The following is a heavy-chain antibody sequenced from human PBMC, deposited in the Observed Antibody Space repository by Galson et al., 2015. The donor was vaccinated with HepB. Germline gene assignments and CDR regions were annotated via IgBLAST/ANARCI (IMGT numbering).Heavy chain of an antibody. Sequence: SETLSLTCTVSGGSISSYYWSWIRQPAGKGLEWIGRIYTSGSTTYNPSLKSRVTMSVDTSKNQFSLKLSSVTAADTAVYYCARESKGNGYYDSSGYYYDRAFDIWGQGTMVTVSS. D-gene: IGHD3-22*01. J-gene: IGHJ3*02. CDR3: ARESKGNGYYDSSGYYYDRAFDI. CDR1: GGSISSYY. V-gene: IGHV4-4*07. CDR2: IYTSGST.